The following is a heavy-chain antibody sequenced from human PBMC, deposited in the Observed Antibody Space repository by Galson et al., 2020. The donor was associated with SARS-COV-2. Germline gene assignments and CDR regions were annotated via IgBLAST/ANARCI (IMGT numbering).Heavy chain of an antibody. J-gene: IGHJ4*02. CDR1: GFTLSSFG. D-gene: IGHD3-10*01. CDR2: ISAAGGNT. CDR3: SKVYDVTMVAAAAFGY. V-gene: IGHV3-23*01. Sequence: GGSLRLSCAASGFTLSSFGMNWVRHAPGKGLEWVAAISAAGGNTYDAGSVKGRLTISRDNPKNTLYLQMNSRRAEDTALYYWSKVYDVTMVAAAAFGYWGQGTLLTVSS.